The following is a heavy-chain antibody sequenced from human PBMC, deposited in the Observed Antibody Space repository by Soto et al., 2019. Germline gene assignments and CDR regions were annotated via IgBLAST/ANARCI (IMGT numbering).Heavy chain of an antibody. CDR1: GFTFNDYD. J-gene: IGHJ5*02. CDR2: ISGSGGRT. CDR3: ATLEDMVVVAP. D-gene: IGHD2-2*01. V-gene: IGHV3-23*01. Sequence: GSLGLSCAASGFTFNDYDVSWVRQAPGKGLEWVSAISGSGGRTYYADSMKARFTISRDNSKSTLYLQMNSLRVEDTAIYYCATLEDMVVVAPWGQGTLVTVSS.